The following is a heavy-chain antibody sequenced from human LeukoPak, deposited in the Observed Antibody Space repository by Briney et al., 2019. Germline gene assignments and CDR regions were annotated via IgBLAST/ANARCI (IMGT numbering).Heavy chain of an antibody. Sequence: TSETLSLTCTVSGGSISSGSYYWSWIRQPAGKGLEWIGRFYTSGSTNYNPSLKSRVTISLDTSKNQFSLKVNSVTAADTAVYYCARRSVVGARTFYFDYWGQGILVTVSS. J-gene: IGHJ4*02. D-gene: IGHD2-15*01. CDR1: GGSISSGSYY. V-gene: IGHV4-61*02. CDR3: ARRSVVGARTFYFDY. CDR2: FYTSGST.